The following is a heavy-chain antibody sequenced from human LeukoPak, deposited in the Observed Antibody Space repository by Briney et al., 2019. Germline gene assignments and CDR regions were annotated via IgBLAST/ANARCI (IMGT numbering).Heavy chain of an antibody. D-gene: IGHD3-3*01. CDR3: ARVPSGDFWSGYWFDY. Sequence: SETLSLTCAVYGGSFSGYYWSWIRQPPGKGLEWIGEINHSGSTNYNPSLKSRVAISVDTSKNQFSLKLSSVTAADTAVYYCARVPSGDFWSGYWFDYWGQGTLVTVSS. CDR2: INHSGST. CDR1: GGSFSGYY. J-gene: IGHJ4*02. V-gene: IGHV4-34*01.